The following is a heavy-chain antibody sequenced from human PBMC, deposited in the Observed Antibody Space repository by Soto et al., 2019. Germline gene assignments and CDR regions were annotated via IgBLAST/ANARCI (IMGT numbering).Heavy chain of an antibody. V-gene: IGHV4-31*03. J-gene: IGHJ4*02. CDR1: GGTISSGGYY. CDR3: ARDRGWYRAPFDY. CDR2: INHSGST. Sequence: PSETLSLTCTVSGGTISSGGYYWSWIRQHPGKGLEWIGDINHSGSTNYNPSLKSRVTISVDTSKNQFSLKLSSVTAADTAVYYCARDRGWYRAPFDYWGQGTLVTVSS. D-gene: IGHD6-19*01.